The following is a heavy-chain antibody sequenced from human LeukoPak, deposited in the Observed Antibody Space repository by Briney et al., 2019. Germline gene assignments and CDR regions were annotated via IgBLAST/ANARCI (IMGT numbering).Heavy chain of an antibody. CDR2: IRSSSSYI. V-gene: IGHV3-21*01. D-gene: IGHD3-10*01. Sequence: MSGGSLRLSCAAPGFIFSNYSMNWVRQAPGKGLEWVSSIRSSSSYIYYADSVMGRFTISRDNAKNSLSLQMNSLRAEDTAVYYCARGSYTDYWGQGTLVTVSS. CDR3: ARGSYTDY. CDR1: GFIFSNYS. J-gene: IGHJ4*02.